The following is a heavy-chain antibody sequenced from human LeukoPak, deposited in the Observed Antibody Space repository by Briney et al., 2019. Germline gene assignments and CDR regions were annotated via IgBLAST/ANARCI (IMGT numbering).Heavy chain of an antibody. V-gene: IGHV4-4*02. CDR1: DDSISSTNW. J-gene: IGHJ4*02. Sequence: SETLSLTCAVSDDSISSTNWWHWVRPPPGKGLEWIGEIYHTGSTNNNPSLTSRVTISVDKSKNQFSLKLSSVTAADTAVYYCARHSKWGDSSSPYRPFDHWGQGTLVTVSS. CDR3: ARHSKWGDSSSPYRPFDH. CDR2: IYHTGST. D-gene: IGHD6-13*01.